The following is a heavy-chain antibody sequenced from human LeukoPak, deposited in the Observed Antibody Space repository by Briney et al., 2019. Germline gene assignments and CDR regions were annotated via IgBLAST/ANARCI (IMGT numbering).Heavy chain of an antibody. Sequence: PGGSLRLSCAASGFTFDDYAMHWDRQAPGKGLEWVAFIRYDGSNKYYADSVKGRFTISRDNPKNTLYLQMNSLRAEDTAVYFCAKWVVVPAAIQYYYYYMDVWGKGTTVTVSS. J-gene: IGHJ6*03. CDR2: IRYDGSNK. V-gene: IGHV3-30*02. D-gene: IGHD2-2*02. CDR1: GFTFDDYA. CDR3: AKWVVVPAAIQYYYYYMDV.